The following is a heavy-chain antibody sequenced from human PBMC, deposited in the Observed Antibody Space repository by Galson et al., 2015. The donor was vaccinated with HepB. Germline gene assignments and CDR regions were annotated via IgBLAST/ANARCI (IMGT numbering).Heavy chain of an antibody. V-gene: IGHV3-49*04. Sequence: SLRLSCAASGFTFGDYAMSWVRQAPGKGLEWVGFIRSKAYGGTTEYAASVKGRFTISRDDSKSIAYLQMNSLKTEDTAVYYCISTGEYYYGSGSYEPDYWGQGTLVTVSS. CDR3: ISTGEYYYGSGSYEPDY. D-gene: IGHD3-10*01. CDR2: IRSKAYGGTT. CDR1: GFTFGDYA. J-gene: IGHJ4*02.